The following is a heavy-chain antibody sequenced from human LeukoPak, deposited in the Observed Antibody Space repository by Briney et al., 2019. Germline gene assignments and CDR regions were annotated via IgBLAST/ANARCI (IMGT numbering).Heavy chain of an antibody. CDR1: GFSFSSYA. V-gene: IGHV3-30*04. CDR2: ISYDGSNK. J-gene: IGHJ4*02. Sequence: GGSLRLSCATSGFSFSSYAMHWVRQAPGKGLEWVAVISYDGSNKFYADAVKGRFTISRDNSKNTLYLQMNSLRDEDTAVFYYARAQLGFDFWGQGTLVTVSS. D-gene: IGHD1-1*01. CDR3: ARAQLGFDF.